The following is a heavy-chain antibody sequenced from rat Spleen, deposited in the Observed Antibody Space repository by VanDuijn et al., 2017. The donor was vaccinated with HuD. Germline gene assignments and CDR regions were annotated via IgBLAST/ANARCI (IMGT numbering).Heavy chain of an antibody. CDR2: ISYDGSST. V-gene: IGHV5-29*01. Sequence: EVQLVESDGGLVQPGRSLKLSCAASGFTFSDYYMAWVRQAPTKGLEWVATISYDGSSTYYRDSVKGRFTISRDNAKSTLYLQMDSLRSEDTATYYCARQDYGYGSYWYFDFWGPGTMVTVSS. J-gene: IGHJ1*01. CDR1: GFTFSDYY. CDR3: ARQDYGYGSYWYFDF. D-gene: IGHD1-7*01.